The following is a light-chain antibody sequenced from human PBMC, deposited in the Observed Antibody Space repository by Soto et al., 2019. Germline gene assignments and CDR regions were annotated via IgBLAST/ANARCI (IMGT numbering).Light chain of an antibody. Sequence: AIQMTQFPSSLCASVGDRVTITCRASQGIRNDLGWYQQKSGRAPKLLIFGASTLQSGVPSRFSGSGSGTDFTLTISSLQPEDFATYYCLHDYNYPYTFGQGTRVDIK. CDR1: QGIRND. CDR2: GAS. V-gene: IGKV1-6*01. J-gene: IGKJ2*01. CDR3: LHDYNYPYT.